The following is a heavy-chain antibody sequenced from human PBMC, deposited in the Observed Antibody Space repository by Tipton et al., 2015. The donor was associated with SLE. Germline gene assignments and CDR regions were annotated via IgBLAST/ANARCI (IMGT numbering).Heavy chain of an antibody. CDR3: ARLSSASSWYEGGWLDS. D-gene: IGHD6-13*01. CDR1: GDSINSKTYY. J-gene: IGHJ5*01. Sequence: TLSLTCRVSGDSINSKTYYWGWIRQPPGKGLEWIVSIYDNADTYYNPSLKSRVTMSLDTSKNQISLRLTSVTAADTAIYYCARLSSASSWYEGGWLDSWGHGTLVTVSS. CDR2: IYDNADT. V-gene: IGHV4-39*07.